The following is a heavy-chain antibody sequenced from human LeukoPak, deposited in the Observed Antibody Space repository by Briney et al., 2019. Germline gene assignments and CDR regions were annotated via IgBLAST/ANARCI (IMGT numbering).Heavy chain of an antibody. V-gene: IGHV3-9*01. D-gene: IGHD2-8*01. CDR3: VKDAPNGSIDF. CDR1: GFTFERYV. J-gene: IGHJ4*02. CDR2: IHPNNGGV. Sequence: GGSLRLSCVTSGFTFERYVMHWMRLAPGKGLECVSSIHPNNGGVGYAASVKGRFAISRDNARNSLYLEMTSLRPEDTAVYYCVKDAPNGSIDFWGRGTLVTVSS.